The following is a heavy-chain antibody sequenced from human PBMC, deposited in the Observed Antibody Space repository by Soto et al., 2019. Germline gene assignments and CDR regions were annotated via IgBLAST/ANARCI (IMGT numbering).Heavy chain of an antibody. Sequence: QLQLQESGPGLVKPSETLSLTCTVSGGSISSGAFYWGWIRQPPEKGLDWIGSRYYSGSTYYNPSLKSRVTTSVDTSKNQFSLRLSSVTAADTAVYYCAVGHITTPKPVDYWGQGALVTVSS. J-gene: IGHJ4*02. CDR1: GGSISSGAFY. V-gene: IGHV4-39*01. CDR2: RYYSGST. CDR3: AVGHITTPKPVDY. D-gene: IGHD1-1*01.